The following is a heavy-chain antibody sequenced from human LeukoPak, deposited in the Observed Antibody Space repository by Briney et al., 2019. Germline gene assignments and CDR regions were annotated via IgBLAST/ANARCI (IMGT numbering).Heavy chain of an antibody. D-gene: IGHD2-2*01. J-gene: IGHJ6*03. CDR3: ARVSLLPAAMGYYYYYYMDL. Sequence: GGSLRLSCAASGFTVSSNYMSWVRQAPGKGLEWVSIIYSGGSAFYADSVKGRFTVSRDSSKNTLYLQMNSLRAEDTAVYYCARVSLLPAAMGYYYYYYMDLWGKGTTVTVSS. V-gene: IGHV3-53*01. CDR1: GFTVSSNY. CDR2: IYSGGSA.